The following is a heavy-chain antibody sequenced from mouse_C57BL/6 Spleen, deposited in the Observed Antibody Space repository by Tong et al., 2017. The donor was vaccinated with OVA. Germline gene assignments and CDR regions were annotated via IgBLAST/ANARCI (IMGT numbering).Heavy chain of an antibody. Sequence: VQLQESGAELVRPGSSVKLSCKASGYTFTSYWMHWVKQRPGQGLEWIGDIYPGSGSTNYNEKFKSKATLTVDTSSSTAYMQLSSLTSEDSAVYYCARRGEGYDYGGYYFDYWGQGTTLTVSS. CDR1: GYTFTSYW. J-gene: IGHJ2*01. V-gene: IGHV1-55*01. CDR2: IYPGSGST. CDR3: ARRGEGYDYGGYYFDY. D-gene: IGHD2-4*01.